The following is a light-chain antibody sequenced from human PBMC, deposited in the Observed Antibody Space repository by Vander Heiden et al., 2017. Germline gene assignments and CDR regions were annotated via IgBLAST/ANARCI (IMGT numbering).Light chain of an antibody. CDR3: MQALPTPLPT. Sequence: DIVLTHSPPSLLVTPGEPASISCRSSQSLLHSNGYNYLDWCLQKPGRSPQLLIYLGSNRAAGVPDRFSSGGSGTDFTLKISRVEAEDVGVYYCMQALPTPLPTFGCGTKVEI. CDR2: LGS. V-gene: IGKV2-28*01. CDR1: QSLLHSNGYNY. J-gene: IGKJ4*01.